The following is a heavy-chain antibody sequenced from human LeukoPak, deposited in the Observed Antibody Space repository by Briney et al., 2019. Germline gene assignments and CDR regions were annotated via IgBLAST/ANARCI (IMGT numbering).Heavy chain of an antibody. CDR2: IYHSGST. V-gene: IGHV4-4*02. CDR1: AGSISSSNW. Sequence: SETLSLTCDVSAGSISSSNWWSWVRQPPGKGVGWIGEIYHSGSTNYNPSLKRRVTISVDKSKNQCSLKLSSVTAADAAVYYCARHLVTAGFQDHWGQGTLVTVSS. D-gene: IGHD6-13*01. CDR3: ARHLVTAGFQDH. J-gene: IGHJ4*02.